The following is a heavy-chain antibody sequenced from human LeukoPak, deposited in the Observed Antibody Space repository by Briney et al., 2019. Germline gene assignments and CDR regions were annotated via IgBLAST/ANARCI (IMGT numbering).Heavy chain of an antibody. J-gene: IGHJ4*02. CDR3: ARKLPDCSSTSCYGIFDY. D-gene: IGHD2-2*01. CDR1: GYSFTSYW. CDR2: IYPGDSDT. Sequence: GASLQISCKGSGYSFTSYWIGWVRPLPGKGLEWMGIIYPGDSDTRYSPSFQGQVTISADKSISTAYLQWSSLKASDTAMYYCARKLPDCSSTSCYGIFDYWGQGTLVTVSS. V-gene: IGHV5-51*01.